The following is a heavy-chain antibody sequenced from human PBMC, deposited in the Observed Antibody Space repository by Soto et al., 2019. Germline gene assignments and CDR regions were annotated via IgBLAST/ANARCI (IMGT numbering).Heavy chain of an antibody. CDR2: IYWDDDK. J-gene: IGHJ5*02. D-gene: IGHD3-10*01. Sequence: QITLKESGPTLVKPTQTLTLTCTFSGFSLTTRGVAVGWIRQPPGKALEWLAVIYWDDDKRHNPSLKNRLTNTKDTSKNQVVLTLTNMDPVDTATYYCAHGDGSLGRDWFDPWGQGTLVTVSS. CDR1: GFSLTTRGVA. CDR3: AHGDGSLGRDWFDP. V-gene: IGHV2-5*02.